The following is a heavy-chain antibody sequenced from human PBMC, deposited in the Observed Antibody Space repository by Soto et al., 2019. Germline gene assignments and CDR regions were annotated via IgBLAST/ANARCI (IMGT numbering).Heavy chain of an antibody. V-gene: IGHV1-69*13. J-gene: IGHJ5*02. CDR1: GGTLGSYA. D-gene: IGHD3-22*01. Sequence: GASVKVSCEASGGTLGSYAISWVRQAPGQGLEWMGEIIPIFGTANYAQKFQGRVTITADESTSTAYMELSSLRSEDTAVYYCARVFDYYDSSGPDKTNLFDPWGQGTLVTVSS. CDR3: ARVFDYYDSSGPDKTNLFDP. CDR2: IIPIFGTA.